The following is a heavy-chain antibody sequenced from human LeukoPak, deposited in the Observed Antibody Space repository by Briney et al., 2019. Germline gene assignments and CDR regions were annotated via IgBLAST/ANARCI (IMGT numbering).Heavy chain of an antibody. CDR3: ASQSVRFLEWPRPDY. CDR2: IYYSGST. CDR1: GGSISSSSYY. J-gene: IGHJ4*02. Sequence: SETLSLTCTVSGGSISSSSYYWGWIRQPPGKGLEWIGSIYYSGSTYYNPSPKSRVTISVDTSKNQFSLKLSSVTAADTAVYYCASQSVRFLEWPRPDYWGQGTLVTVSS. D-gene: IGHD3-3*01. V-gene: IGHV4-39*07.